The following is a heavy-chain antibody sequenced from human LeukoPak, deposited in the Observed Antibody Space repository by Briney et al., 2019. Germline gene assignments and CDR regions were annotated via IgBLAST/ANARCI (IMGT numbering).Heavy chain of an antibody. CDR1: GDSVSSNSAA. J-gene: IGHJ6*02. Sequence: SQTLSLTCAISGDSVSSNSAAWNWIRQSPSRGLEWLGRTYYRSKWYNDYAVSVKSRITINPDTSKNQFSLQLNSVTPEDTAVYYCARDQGSSWPRYHYGMDVWGQGTTVTVSS. CDR2: TYYRSKWYN. V-gene: IGHV6-1*01. D-gene: IGHD6-13*01. CDR3: ARDQGSSWPRYHYGMDV.